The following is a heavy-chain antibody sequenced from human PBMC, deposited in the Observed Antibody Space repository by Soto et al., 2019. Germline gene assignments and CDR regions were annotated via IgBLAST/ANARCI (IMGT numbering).Heavy chain of an antibody. CDR3: ARGRLRGYSVYYGMDV. V-gene: IGHV4-34*01. D-gene: IGHD5-12*01. Sequence: QVQLQQWGAGLLKPSETLSLSCAVYGGSFSGYYWSWIRQPPGKGLEWIGEINLSGSTNYNPSLKSRVTISVDTSKNQFSLKLSSVTAADTAVYYCARGRLRGYSVYYGMDVWDQGTTVTVSS. CDR2: INLSGST. CDR1: GGSFSGYY. J-gene: IGHJ6*02.